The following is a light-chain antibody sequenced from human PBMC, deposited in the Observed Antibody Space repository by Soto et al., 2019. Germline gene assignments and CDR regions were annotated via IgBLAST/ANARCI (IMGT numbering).Light chain of an antibody. CDR1: SSDVGGYNH. CDR2: EVS. V-gene: IGLV2-14*01. Sequence: QSALTQPASVSGSPGQSITISCTGTSSDVGGYNHVSWYQQHPGKAPKLMIYEVSDRPSGVSDRFSGSRSGNTASLTISGLQAEDEADYYCSSYTSNTTPYVFGTGTKLTVL. J-gene: IGLJ1*01. CDR3: SSYTSNTTPYV.